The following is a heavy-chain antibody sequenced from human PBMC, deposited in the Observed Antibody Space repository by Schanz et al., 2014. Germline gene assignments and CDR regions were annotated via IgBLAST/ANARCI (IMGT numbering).Heavy chain of an antibody. J-gene: IGHJ4*02. CDR1: GYTFTSYD. CDR3: ARGRTFDY. V-gene: IGHV1-8*01. CDR2: MNPNSGNP. Sequence: QVLQVQSGSELKKPGPSVKVSCTASGYTFTSYDINWVRQAPGQGLEWLGWMNPNSGNPGFAQKFRGRVTMTRNTSMSTAYIELHILTSEDTAVYYCARGRTFDYWGQGTLVTVSS.